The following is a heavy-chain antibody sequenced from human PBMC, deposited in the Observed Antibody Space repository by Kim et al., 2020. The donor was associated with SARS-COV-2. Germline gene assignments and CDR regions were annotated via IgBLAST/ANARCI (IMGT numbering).Heavy chain of an antibody. V-gene: IGHV3-9*01. CDR1: GFTFGDYA. CDR2: ISWNSGSI. Sequence: GGSLRLSCAASGFTFGDYAMHWVRQAPGKGLEWVSGISWNSGSIGYADSVKGRFTISRDNAKNSLYLQMNSLRAEDTALYYCAKDIGDSSGWYRWLPKRQTNCYMDVWGKGTTVTVSS. J-gene: IGHJ6*03. CDR3: AKDIGDSSGWYRWLPKRQTNCYMDV. D-gene: IGHD6-19*01.